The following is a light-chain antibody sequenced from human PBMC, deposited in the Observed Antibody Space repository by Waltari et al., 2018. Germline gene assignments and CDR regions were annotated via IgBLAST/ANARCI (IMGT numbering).Light chain of an antibody. CDR2: GAS. J-gene: IGKJ1*01. V-gene: IGKV3-15*01. CDR1: LSVRNN. CDR3: QQYNNWPPWT. Sequence: EIVMTQSPATLSVSPGERATLSCRASLSVRNNLVWYQQKPGQAPRLLIYGASTRVTGIPARFSGSGSGTEFTLTISSLQSEDFAVYYCQQYNNWPPWTFGQGTKV.